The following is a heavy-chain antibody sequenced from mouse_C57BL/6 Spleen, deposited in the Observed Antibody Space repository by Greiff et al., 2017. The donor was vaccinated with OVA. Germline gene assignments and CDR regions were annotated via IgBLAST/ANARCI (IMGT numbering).Heavy chain of an antibody. J-gene: IGHJ1*03. CDR2: INPNYGTT. CDR3: ARERYYGSSSWYFDV. CDR1: GYSFTDYY. Sequence: LVESGPELVKPGASVKISCKASGYSFTDYYMHWVKQSNGKSLEWIGVINPNYGTTSYNQKFKGKATLTVDQSSSTAYMQLNSLTSEDSAVYYCARERYYGSSSWYFDVWGTGTTVTVSS. V-gene: IGHV1-39*01. D-gene: IGHD1-1*01.